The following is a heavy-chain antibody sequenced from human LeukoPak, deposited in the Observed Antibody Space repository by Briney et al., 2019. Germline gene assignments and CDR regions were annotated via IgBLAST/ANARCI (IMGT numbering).Heavy chain of an antibody. V-gene: IGHV4-59*08. CDR1: GDSIRSYH. D-gene: IGHD2-15*01. J-gene: IGHJ4*02. CDR3: ATYTRHCSGGTCYSIDY. Sequence: SETLSLTCGVPGDSIRSYHWTWIRQSPGRGLEWIGYVYYDGSTNYNPSLKSRVTISLDMSNNQFSLKLTSVTAADTAIYYCATYTRHCSGGTCYSIDYWGQGTLVTVSS. CDR2: VYYDGST.